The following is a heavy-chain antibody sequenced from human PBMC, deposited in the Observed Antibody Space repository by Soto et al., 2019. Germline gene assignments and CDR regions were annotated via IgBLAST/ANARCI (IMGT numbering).Heavy chain of an antibody. CDR3: ARHLVPGYTGYSDY. D-gene: IGHD5-12*01. V-gene: IGHV1-18*01. CDR1: GYTFSNYG. J-gene: IGHJ4*02. Sequence: ASVKVSCKTSGYTFSNYGINWVRLAPGQGLEWMGWISAYNGNTNSAQKFQDRVTLTANTSTSTAYMELRSLRSDDTALYYCARHLVPGYTGYSDYWGQGTLVTVSS. CDR2: ISAYNGNT.